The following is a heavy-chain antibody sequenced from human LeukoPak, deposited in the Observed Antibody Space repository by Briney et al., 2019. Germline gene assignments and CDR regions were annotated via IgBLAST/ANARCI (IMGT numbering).Heavy chain of an antibody. CDR1: GYTFTSYG. Sequence: ASVKVSCKASGYTFTSYGISWVRQAPGQGLEWMGWISAYNGNTNYAQKLQGRVTMTTDTSTSTAYMELRSLRSDDTAVYYCARVKVDGVVAAAMPDDWFDPWGQGTLVTVSS. J-gene: IGHJ5*02. D-gene: IGHD2-2*01. V-gene: IGHV1-18*04. CDR2: ISAYNGNT. CDR3: ARVKVDGVVAAAMPDDWFDP.